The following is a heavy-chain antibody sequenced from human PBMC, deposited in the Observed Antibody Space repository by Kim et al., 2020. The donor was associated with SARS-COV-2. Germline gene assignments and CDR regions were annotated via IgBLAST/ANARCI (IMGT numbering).Heavy chain of an antibody. D-gene: IGHD2-2*01. J-gene: IGHJ6*03. CDR1: GYTFTSYY. V-gene: IGHV1-46*01. CDR2: INPSGGST. CDR3: ARDLIVVVPAARSDYYYYMDV. Sequence: ASVKVSCKASGYTFTSYYMHWVRQAPGQGLEWMGIINPSGGSTSYAQKFQGRVTMTRDTSTSTVYMELSSLRSEDTAVYYCARDLIVVVPAARSDYYYYMDVWGKGTTVTVSS.